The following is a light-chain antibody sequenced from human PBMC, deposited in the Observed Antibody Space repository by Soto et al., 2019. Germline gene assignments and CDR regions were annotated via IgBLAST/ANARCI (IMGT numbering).Light chain of an antibody. CDR3: QQSYSTPPT. CDR1: QSISSY. V-gene: IGKV1-39*01. J-gene: IGKJ1*01. Sequence: DIQMTQSPSSLSASVGDRVTITCRASQSISSYLNWYQQKPGKAPELLINAASSLQSGVPSRFSGSGSGTDFTLTISSLQPEDFATYYCQQSYSTPPTFGHGIKVEIK. CDR2: AAS.